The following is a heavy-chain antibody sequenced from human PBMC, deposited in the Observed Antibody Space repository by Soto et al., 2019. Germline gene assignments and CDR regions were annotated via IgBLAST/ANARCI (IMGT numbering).Heavy chain of an antibody. J-gene: IGHJ4*02. CDR1: GFSFSTYA. V-gene: IGHV3-30-3*01. Sequence: QVQLVESGGGVVQPGRSLRLSCAASGFSFSTYAMQWVRQAPGKGLEWVAVVSYDGSTRFYADSVKGRFTISRDNSKNTLYLDNWAREEYKYELGALDFWGRGALVTDSS. CDR3: DF. D-gene: IGHD3-16*01. CDR2: VSYDGSTR.